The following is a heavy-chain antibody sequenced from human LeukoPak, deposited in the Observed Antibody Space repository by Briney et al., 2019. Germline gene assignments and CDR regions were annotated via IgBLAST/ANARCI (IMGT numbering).Heavy chain of an antibody. J-gene: IGHJ4*02. D-gene: IGHD4-23*01. CDR2: IIPIFGIA. V-gene: IGHV1-69*04. CDR1: GGTFSSYA. CDR3: ARGGNSKVFDY. Sequence: SVKVSCKASGGTFSSYAISWVRQAPGQGLEWMGRIIPIFGIANYAQKFQGRVTVTADKSTGTAYMELSSLRSEDPAVYYCARGGNSKVFDYWGQGTLVTVSS.